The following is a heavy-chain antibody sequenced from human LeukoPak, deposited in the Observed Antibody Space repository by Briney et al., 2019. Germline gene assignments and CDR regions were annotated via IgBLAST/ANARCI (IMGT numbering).Heavy chain of an antibody. CDR1: GVSFSGYY. CDR3: AREIMIVVVITVNWSDP. Sequence: MSSETLSLTCAVYGVSFSGYYWSWIRQPPGKGLEWIGEINHSGSTNYNPSLKSRVTISVDTSKNQFSLKLSSVTAADTAVYYCAREIMIVVVITVNWSDPWGQGTLVTVSS. CDR2: INHSGST. D-gene: IGHD3-22*01. V-gene: IGHV4-34*01. J-gene: IGHJ5*02.